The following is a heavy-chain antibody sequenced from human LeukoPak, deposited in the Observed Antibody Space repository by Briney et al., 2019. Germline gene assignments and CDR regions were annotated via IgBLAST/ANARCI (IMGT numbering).Heavy chain of an antibody. Sequence: PSETLSLTCTVSGGSVSSGDYYWSWTRQPPGKGLECIGYIYYSGSTYYNPSLKSRVTISVDTSKNQFSLKLNSVTVADTAVYYCGRAYGSGSYYPVKYWGQGTLVTVSS. CDR1: GGSVSSGDYY. V-gene: IGHV4-30-4*01. CDR3: GRAYGSGSYYPVKY. J-gene: IGHJ4*02. D-gene: IGHD3-10*01. CDR2: IYYSGST.